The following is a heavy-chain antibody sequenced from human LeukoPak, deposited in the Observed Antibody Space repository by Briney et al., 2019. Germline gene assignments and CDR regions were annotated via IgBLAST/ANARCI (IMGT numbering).Heavy chain of an antibody. CDR2: ISDDGNNK. CDR1: GFILSVYS. Sequence: GGSLRLSCAASGFILSVYSMQWVRQAPGKGLEWVALISDDGNNKYYADSVKGRVTISRDNSKNTLYLQMNSLRPEDTAVYYCVRGRYNPDPWGQGTLVTVSS. D-gene: IGHD1-1*01. CDR3: VRGRYNPDP. J-gene: IGHJ5*02. V-gene: IGHV3-30-3*01.